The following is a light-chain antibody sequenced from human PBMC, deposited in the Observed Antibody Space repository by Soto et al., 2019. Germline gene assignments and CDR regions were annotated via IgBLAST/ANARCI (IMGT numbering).Light chain of an antibody. Sequence: EIVLTQSPGTLSLSPGERATLSCRASQSVTSSYLAWFQQKPGQAPRLLIYGASTRATGIPARFSGSGSGTEFTLTISSLQSEDFAVYYCQQNLGVHTFGQGTKVDIK. CDR2: GAS. CDR3: QQNLGVHT. CDR1: QSVTSSY. V-gene: IGKV3-20*01. J-gene: IGKJ1*01.